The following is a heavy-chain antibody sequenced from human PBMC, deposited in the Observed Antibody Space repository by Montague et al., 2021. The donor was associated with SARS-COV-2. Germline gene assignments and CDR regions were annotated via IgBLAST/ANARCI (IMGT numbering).Heavy chain of an antibody. Sequence: SETLSLTCTVSGGSMSDHYWAWTRQPPGKGLEWLAYIYYSGGINSNASLKSRVSMSVDTSENQFSLKLTSVTAADTAVYYCARAVSVRRAVNWFDPWGQGTLVTVSS. J-gene: IGHJ5*02. CDR2: IYYSGGI. CDR3: ARAVSVRRAVNWFDP. CDR1: GGSMSDHY. D-gene: IGHD3-10*01. V-gene: IGHV4-59*11.